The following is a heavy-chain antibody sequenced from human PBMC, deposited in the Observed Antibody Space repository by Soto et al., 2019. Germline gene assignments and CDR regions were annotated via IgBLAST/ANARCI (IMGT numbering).Heavy chain of an antibody. D-gene: IGHD3-16*01. Sequence: GGFLRLSCAASGFKFSNYAMSWVRQAPGKGLEWVSLISATGGGTYYADSVKGRFTISRDNSHNTLYLQVHSLTAEDTAVYYCAKDRRAGGNSAFYFDFWGQGAQVTVSS. CDR3: AKDRRAGGNSAFYFDF. CDR2: ISATGGGT. J-gene: IGHJ4*02. V-gene: IGHV3-23*01. CDR1: GFKFSNYA.